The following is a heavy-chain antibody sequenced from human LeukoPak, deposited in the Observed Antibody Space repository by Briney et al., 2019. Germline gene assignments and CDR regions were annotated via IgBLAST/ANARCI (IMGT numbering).Heavy chain of an antibody. CDR2: ISSSSSYI. V-gene: IGHV3-21*01. D-gene: IGHD3-10*01. CDR1: GFTFSSYS. Sequence: GGSLRLSCAASGFTFSSYSMNWVRQAPGKGLEWVSSISSSSSYIYYADSVKGRFTISRDNAKNSLYLQMNSLRAEDTAVYYCARDDETMVRGVTSKSPLSYWGQGTLVTVSS. CDR3: ARDDETMVRGVTSKSPLSY. J-gene: IGHJ4*02.